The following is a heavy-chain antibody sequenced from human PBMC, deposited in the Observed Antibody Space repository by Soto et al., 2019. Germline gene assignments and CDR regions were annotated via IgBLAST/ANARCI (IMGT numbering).Heavy chain of an antibody. J-gene: IGHJ6*02. CDR3: ARVHCSAGTCLDGLDF. Sequence: PSQTLSLTCAISGDSVSSNSAAWNWIRQSPSRGLEWLGRTYYRSKWYNDYAVSVESRMAINPDTSRNQFSLQLNYVTPEDTAVYYCARVHCSAGTCLDGLDFWGQGTTVTVSS. CDR1: GDSVSSNSAA. CDR2: TYYRSKWYN. D-gene: IGHD2-15*01. V-gene: IGHV6-1*01.